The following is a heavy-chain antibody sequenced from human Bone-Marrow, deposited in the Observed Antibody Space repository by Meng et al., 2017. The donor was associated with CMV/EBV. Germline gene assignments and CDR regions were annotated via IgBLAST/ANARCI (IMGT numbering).Heavy chain of an antibody. CDR2: IIPILGIA. V-gene: IGHV1-69*10. Sequence: SVKVSCKASGGTFSSYAISWVRQAPGQGLEWMGGIIPILGIANYAQKFQGRVTITADKSTSTAYMELSSLRSEDTAVYYCARFPLSFDRLATHYYGMNVWGQGTTVTVSS. D-gene: IGHD3-9*01. CDR3: ARFPLSFDRLATHYYGMNV. CDR1: GGTFSSYA. J-gene: IGHJ6*02.